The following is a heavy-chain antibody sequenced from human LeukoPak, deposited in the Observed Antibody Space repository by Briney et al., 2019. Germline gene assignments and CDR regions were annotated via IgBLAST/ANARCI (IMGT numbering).Heavy chain of an antibody. Sequence: SETLSLTCAVYGGSFSGYYWSWIRQPPGKGLEWIGEINHSGSTNYNPSLKSRVTISVDTSKNQFPLKLSSVTAADTAVYYCARVGTYDYVWGSYRSNLDYWGQGTLVTVSS. V-gene: IGHV4-34*01. CDR3: ARVGTYDYVWGSYRSNLDY. CDR2: INHSGST. CDR1: GGSFSGYY. D-gene: IGHD3-16*02. J-gene: IGHJ4*02.